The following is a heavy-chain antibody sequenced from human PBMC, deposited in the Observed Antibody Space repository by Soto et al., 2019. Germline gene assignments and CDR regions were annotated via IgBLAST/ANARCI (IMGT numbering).Heavy chain of an antibody. CDR1: GGSITTSSHY. Sequence: PSETLSLTCTVSGGSITTSSHYWGWIRQSPGKGLECIGNIYYSGSTYYNPSLKSRVTISVDTSKNQFSLKLSSVTAADTAVYYCASPKIAFYNWFDPWGQGTLVTVSS. CDR3: ASPKIAFYNWFDP. CDR2: IYYSGST. J-gene: IGHJ5*02. D-gene: IGHD3-3*02. V-gene: IGHV4-39*01.